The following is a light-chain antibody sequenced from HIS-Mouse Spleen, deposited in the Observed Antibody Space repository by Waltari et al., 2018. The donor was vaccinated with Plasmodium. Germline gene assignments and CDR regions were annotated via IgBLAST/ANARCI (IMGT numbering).Light chain of an antibody. CDR1: QSVSSSY. J-gene: IGKJ2*01. CDR2: GAS. Sequence: EIALTQTPGTLPLSPGERATLSCRASQSVSSSYLAWYQQKPGQAPRLLIYGASTRATGIPARFSGSGSGTEFTLTISSLQPEDFAVYYCQQYGSWPYTFGQGTKLEIK. V-gene: IGKV3-20*01. CDR3: QQYGSWPYT.